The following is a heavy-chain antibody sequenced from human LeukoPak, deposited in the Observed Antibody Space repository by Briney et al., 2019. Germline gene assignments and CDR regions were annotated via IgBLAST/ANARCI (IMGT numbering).Heavy chain of an antibody. CDR2: ITGSGVTT. CDR3: AKEICYYID. V-gene: IGHV3-23*01. Sequence: PGGSLRLSCAASGLTFSSYVMTWVRQAPGKGLEWVSGITGSGVTTYYADSVKGRFTISRDNSKNTLYLQMNSLRADDTAVYYCAKEICYYIDWGQGTLVTVSS. CDR1: GLTFSSYV. D-gene: IGHD3-9*01. J-gene: IGHJ4*02.